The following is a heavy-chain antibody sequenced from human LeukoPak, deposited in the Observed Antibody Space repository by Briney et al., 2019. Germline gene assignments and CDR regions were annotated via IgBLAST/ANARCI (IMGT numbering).Heavy chain of an antibody. CDR1: GLTFSRFW. J-gene: IGHJ3*02. Sequence: GGSLRLSCEASGLTFSRFWMSWVRQPAGKGLEWLAKINQDGSEKYYEDSVKGRFTISRDNAKNSLYLQMSSLRAEDTGVYYCARRILSTSWTDSFDIWGQGTMVTVSS. CDR3: ARRILSTSWTDSFDI. CDR2: INQDGSEK. V-gene: IGHV3-7*05. D-gene: IGHD2-2*01.